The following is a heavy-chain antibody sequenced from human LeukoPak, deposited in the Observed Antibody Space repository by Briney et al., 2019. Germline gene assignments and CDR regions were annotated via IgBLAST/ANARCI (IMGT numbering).Heavy chain of an antibody. CDR2: IVVGSGNT. J-gene: IGHJ4*02. Sequence: SVKVSCKASGFTFTSSAMQWVRQARGQRLEWIGWIVVGSGNTNYAQKFQERVTITRDMSTSTAYMELSSLRSEDTAVYYWAAALHYYDSSGLDYWGQGTLVTVSS. CDR1: GFTFTSSA. D-gene: IGHD3-22*01. V-gene: IGHV1-58*02. CDR3: AAALHYYDSSGLDY.